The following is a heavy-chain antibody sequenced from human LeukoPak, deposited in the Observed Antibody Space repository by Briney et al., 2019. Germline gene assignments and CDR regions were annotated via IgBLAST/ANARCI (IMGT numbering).Heavy chain of an antibody. Sequence: ASVKVSCKASGYTFTSYDINWVRQATGQGLEWMGWMNPNSGNTGYAQKFQGRVTMTRNTSISTAYMELSSLRFEDTAVYYCARGSGYSYGYFEYGMDVWGQGTTVTVSS. D-gene: IGHD5-18*01. CDR2: MNPNSGNT. CDR1: GYTFTSYD. J-gene: IGHJ6*02. V-gene: IGHV1-8*01. CDR3: ARGSGYSYGYFEYGMDV.